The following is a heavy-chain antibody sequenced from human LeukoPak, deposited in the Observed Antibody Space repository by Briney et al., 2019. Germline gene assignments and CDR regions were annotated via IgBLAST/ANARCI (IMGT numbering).Heavy chain of an antibody. CDR3: ARLRGTSSWSFDY. CDR1: GFTFSGYG. D-gene: IGHD6-13*01. V-gene: IGHV3-21*01. Sequence: TGGSLRLSCAASGFTFSGYGMHWVRQAPGKGLEWVSSISSSSSYIYYADSVKGRFTISRDNAKNSLYLQMNSLRAEDTAVYYCARLRGTSSWSFDYWGQGTLVTVSS. CDR2: ISSSSSYI. J-gene: IGHJ4*02.